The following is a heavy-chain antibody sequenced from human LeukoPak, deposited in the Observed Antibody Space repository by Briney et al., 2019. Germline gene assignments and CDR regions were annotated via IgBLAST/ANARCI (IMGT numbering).Heavy chain of an antibody. J-gene: IGHJ4*02. CDR1: GYTLTELS. D-gene: IGHD4-17*01. CDR3: ARDDYGDYGPEQRRFDY. Sequence: GASVKVSCKVSGYTLTELSMHWVRQAPGKGLEWMGGFDPEDGESIYAQKFQGRVTMTEDTSTDTAYMELSSLRSEDTAVYYCARDDYGDYGPEQRRFDYWGQGTLVTVSS. V-gene: IGHV1-24*01. CDR2: FDPEDGES.